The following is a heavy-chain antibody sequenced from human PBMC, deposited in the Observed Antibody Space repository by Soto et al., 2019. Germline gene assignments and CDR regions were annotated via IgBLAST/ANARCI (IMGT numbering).Heavy chain of an antibody. D-gene: IGHD3-10*01. CDR3: ARDGDYFGSGSPPRLSK. CDR1: GGSITSGGYC. Sequence: QVQLQESGPGLVKPSQTLSLTCTVSGGSITSGGYCWTWIRQHPVKGLEWMGHIYYSGSTSYNPSLKSRVTISIDTSKNQFSLKLTSVTAADTAVYYCARDGDYFGSGSPPRLSKWGQGTLVTVSS. V-gene: IGHV4-31*03. CDR2: IYYSGST. J-gene: IGHJ4*02.